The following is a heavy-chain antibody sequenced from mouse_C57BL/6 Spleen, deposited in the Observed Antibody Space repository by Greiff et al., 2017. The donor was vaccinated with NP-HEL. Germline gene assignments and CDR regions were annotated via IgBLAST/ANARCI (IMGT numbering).Heavy chain of an antibody. CDR1: GYSITSDY. J-gene: IGHJ4*01. V-gene: IGHV3-8*01. D-gene: IGHD2-5*01. Sequence: EVQLQESGPGLAKPSQTLSLTCSVTGYSITSDYWNWFRKFPGNKLEYMGYISYSGSIYYNHSLKSRISITRDTTQYQTSLQLNSVPTEDTATYYCSRCYSNHYAMDYWGQGTSVTVSS. CDR3: SRCYSNHYAMDY. CDR2: ISYSGSI.